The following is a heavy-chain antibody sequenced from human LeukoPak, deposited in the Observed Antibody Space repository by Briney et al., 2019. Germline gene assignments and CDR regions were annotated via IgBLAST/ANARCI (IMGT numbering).Heavy chain of an antibody. CDR1: GGSISGYY. J-gene: IGHJ4*02. CDR3: AKYSSSYYFDY. D-gene: IGHD6-6*01. V-gene: IGHV4-59*03. Sequence: SETLSLTCTVSGGSISGYYWGWIRQPPGEGLEWIGYIFSSGSTDYNPSLKSRVTISLDTSRNQFSLKLSSVTAADTAVYYCAKYSSSYYFDYWGQGTLVTVSS. CDR2: IFSSGST.